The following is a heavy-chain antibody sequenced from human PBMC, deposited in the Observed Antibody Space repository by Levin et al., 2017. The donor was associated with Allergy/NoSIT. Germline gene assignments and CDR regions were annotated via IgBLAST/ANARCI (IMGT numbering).Heavy chain of an antibody. CDR3: AKDRNRMRLLVTAIDF. V-gene: IGHV3-23*01. D-gene: IGHD2-21*02. Sequence: PGGSLRLSCAASGFTFNSYGMSWVRQAPGKGLEWVSVISGSGGSTYYEDSVKGRFTISRDNSKNTLYLQMDSLRVEDTAVYYCAKDRNRMRLLVTAIDFWGQGPLVTVSS. J-gene: IGHJ4*02. CDR1: GFTFNSYG. CDR2: ISGSGGST.